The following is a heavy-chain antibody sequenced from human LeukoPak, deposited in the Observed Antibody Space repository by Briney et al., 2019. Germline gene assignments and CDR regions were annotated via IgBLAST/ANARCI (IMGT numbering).Heavy chain of an antibody. CDR1: GFTFSNYG. J-gene: IGHJ4*02. CDR2: ISYDGSNK. CDR3: AKDKMSYDYLSFSVDY. Sequence: GRSLRLSCAASGFTFSNYGMHWVRQAPGKGLEWVAVISYDGSNKYYADSVKGRFTISRDNSKNTLYLQMNSLRAEDTAVYYCAKDKMSYDYLSFSVDYWGQGTLVTVSS. D-gene: IGHD4-11*01. V-gene: IGHV3-30*18.